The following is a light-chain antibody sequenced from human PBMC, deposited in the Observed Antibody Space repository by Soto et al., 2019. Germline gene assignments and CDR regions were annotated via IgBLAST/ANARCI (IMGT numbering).Light chain of an antibody. Sequence: QSVLTQPPSVALAPGQRVTISCTGSRSNIGAGYDVHWYQKVPGTAPKLLIYGNSNRPSGVPDRFSVSQSGTSASLAITGLKAEAEADYYCQCYDSSMSGSVFGGGTKLTVL. CDR3: QCYDSSMSGSV. CDR2: GNS. J-gene: IGLJ3*02. CDR1: RSNIGAGYD. V-gene: IGLV1-40*01.